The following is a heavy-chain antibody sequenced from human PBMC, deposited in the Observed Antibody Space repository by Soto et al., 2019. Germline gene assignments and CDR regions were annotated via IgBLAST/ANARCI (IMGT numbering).Heavy chain of an antibody. J-gene: IGHJ4*02. CDR1: GGSISSGDYY. CDR2: IYYRGST. Sequence: KTSETLSLTCTVSGGSISSGDYYWSWIRQPPGKGLEWIGYIYYRGSTYYNPSLKSRVTISVDTSKNQFSLKLSSVTAADTAVYYCARVIVVGYDYVWGSYRQYYLDYWGQGTLVIVSS. V-gene: IGHV4-30-4*01. D-gene: IGHD3-16*02. CDR3: ARVIVVGYDYVWGSYRQYYLDY.